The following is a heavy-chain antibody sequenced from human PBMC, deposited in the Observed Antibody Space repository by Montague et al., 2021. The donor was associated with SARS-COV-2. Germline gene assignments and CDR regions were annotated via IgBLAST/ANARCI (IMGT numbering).Heavy chain of an antibody. J-gene: IGHJ4*02. CDR1: GVSITSTNW. CDR2: ISDGGIA. D-gene: IGHD4-11*01. Sequence: SETLSPTCAVSGVSITSTNWGSLVRQRPGKGLEWIGEISDGGIAXYNPSLKSRATISMDRSRNLFSLKLSSVTAADTAIYYCAGKVLTVPADYWGQGTLVTVS. CDR3: AGKVLTVPADY. V-gene: IGHV4-4*02.